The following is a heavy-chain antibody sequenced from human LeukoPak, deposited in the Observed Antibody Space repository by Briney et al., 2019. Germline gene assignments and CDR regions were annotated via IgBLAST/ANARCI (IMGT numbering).Heavy chain of an antibody. V-gene: IGHV4-30-4*01. D-gene: IGHD1-26*01. J-gene: IGHJ4*02. CDR2: IYYSGST. Sequence: KPSETLSLTCTVSGGSISSGDYYWSWIRQPPGKGLEWIGYIYYSGSTYYNPSLKSRVTISVDTSKNQFSLKLSSVTAADTAVYYCARAYSGSYCDFDYWGQGTLVTVSS. CDR3: ARAYSGSYCDFDY. CDR1: GGSISSGDYY.